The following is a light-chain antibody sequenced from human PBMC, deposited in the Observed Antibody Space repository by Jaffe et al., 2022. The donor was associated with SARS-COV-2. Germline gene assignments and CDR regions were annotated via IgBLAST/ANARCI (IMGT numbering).Light chain of an antibody. Sequence: DIVMTQSPDSLAVSLGERATINCKSSQSVSSSSNNKNYITWYQQKPGQPPKLLIYWASAREYGVPDRFSGSGSGTDFSLTISTLQAEDVAVYYCQQYYSTPHTFGGGTKVEIK. CDR2: WAS. J-gene: IGKJ4*01. V-gene: IGKV4-1*01. CDR3: QQYYSTPHT. CDR1: QSVSSSSNNKNY.